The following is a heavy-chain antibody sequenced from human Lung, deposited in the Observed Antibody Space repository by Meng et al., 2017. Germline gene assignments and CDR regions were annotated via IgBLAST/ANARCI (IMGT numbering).Heavy chain of an antibody. Sequence: QVQLVQSGAEGKKPGSSVKVACKTSGGSFSTHTFSWVRQAPGQGLEWMGGLIAVFDKTKAAPRFQDRVTFPADESTSTAYMELSSLTFDDTAVYFCARGRRNEPLFDYWGQGTLVTVSS. V-gene: IGHV1-69*13. CDR2: LIAVFDKT. D-gene: IGHD1-14*01. CDR3: ARGRRNEPLFDY. J-gene: IGHJ4*02. CDR1: GGSFSTHT.